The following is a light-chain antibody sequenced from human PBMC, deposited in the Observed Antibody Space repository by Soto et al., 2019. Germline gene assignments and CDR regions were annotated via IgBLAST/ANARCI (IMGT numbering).Light chain of an antibody. Sequence: EIVLTQSPATLSLSPGERATLSCRASQSVSSNLAWYQQKSGQAPRLLIYGASTRATGIPARFSGSGSGTEFTLTIDSLQSDDFAVYLCQQYRNWPLTFGGGTKVDIK. J-gene: IGKJ4*01. V-gene: IGKV3-15*01. CDR2: GAS. CDR1: QSVSSN. CDR3: QQYRNWPLT.